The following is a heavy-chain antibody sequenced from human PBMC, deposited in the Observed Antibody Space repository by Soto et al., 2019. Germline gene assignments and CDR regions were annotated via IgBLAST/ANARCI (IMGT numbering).Heavy chain of an antibody. J-gene: IGHJ5*02. CDR3: ARDKSNVGGYNQFDP. CDR1: GASIRGSKW. Sequence: KTSETLSLTCAVSGASIRGSKWWSWVRQPPGKGLEWIGDIYHSGTTNYNPSLKSRVTMSVDKSKNQFSLNLTSVTAADTAVYYCARDKSNVGGYNQFDPWGPGTLVTVSS. V-gene: IGHV4-4*02. CDR2: IYHSGTT. D-gene: IGHD3-16*01.